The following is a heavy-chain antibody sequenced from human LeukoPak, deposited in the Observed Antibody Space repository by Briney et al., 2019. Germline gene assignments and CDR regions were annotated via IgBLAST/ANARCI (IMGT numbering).Heavy chain of an antibody. J-gene: IGHJ6*02. CDR2: IYSGGTT. V-gene: IGHV3-66*01. CDR1: GFNVSQKY. D-gene: IGHD3-3*01. Sequence: GGSLRLTCTASGFNVSQKYMTWVRQAPGKELEAVSVIYSGGTTYHIQSVKGRFTVSRDNSKNTFLLQMDDLRADDTGVYFCARDFYDHYGGGFVWGRGTSVTVSS. CDR3: ARDFYDHYGGGFV.